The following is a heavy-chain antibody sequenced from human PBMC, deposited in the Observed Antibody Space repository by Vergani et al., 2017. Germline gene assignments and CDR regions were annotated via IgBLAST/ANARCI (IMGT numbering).Heavy chain of an antibody. D-gene: IGHD6-13*01. J-gene: IGHJ4*02. CDR2: ISGSGGST. CDR1: GFTFSSYA. V-gene: IGHV3-23*01. CDR3: AAQAGYSSRREPYYFDY. Sequence: EVQLLESGGGLVQPGGSLRLSCAASGFTFSSYAMSWVRQAPGKGLEWVSAISGSGGSTYYADSVKGRFTISRDNSKNTLYLQMNSLRAEDTAVYYCAAQAGYSSRREPYYFDYWGQGTLVNGSS.